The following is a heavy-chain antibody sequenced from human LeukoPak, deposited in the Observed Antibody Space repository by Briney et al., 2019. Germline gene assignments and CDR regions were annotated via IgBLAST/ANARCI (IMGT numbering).Heavy chain of an antibody. Sequence: SETLSHTRNVSGYSIASGYFWGWIRQPPGKGLEWIGGVYSSGTTYYNPSLESRLTISLKTSKNQFSLKLRSVTAADTAVYYCPRRPAWGYDYYMDVWGKGTTATVSS. CDR3: PRRPAWGYDYYMDV. D-gene: IGHD3-16*01. CDR1: GYSIASGYF. CDR2: VYSSGTT. J-gene: IGHJ6*03. V-gene: IGHV4-38-2*02.